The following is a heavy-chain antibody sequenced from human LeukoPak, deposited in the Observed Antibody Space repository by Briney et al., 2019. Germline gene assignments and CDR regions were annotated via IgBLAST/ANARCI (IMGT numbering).Heavy chain of an antibody. J-gene: IGHJ4*02. Sequence: PGGPRRLSCAASGFIFTNYAMTWVRQAPGKGLEWVSSISGSGGSTYYLDSVKGRFTISRDNSKNTLYLQMNTLRAEDTAIYYCAKHDMATIFRGQYYFDNWGQGSLVTVSS. CDR2: ISGSGGST. CDR3: AKHDMATIFRGQYYFDN. CDR1: GFIFTNYA. D-gene: IGHD5-24*01. V-gene: IGHV3-23*01.